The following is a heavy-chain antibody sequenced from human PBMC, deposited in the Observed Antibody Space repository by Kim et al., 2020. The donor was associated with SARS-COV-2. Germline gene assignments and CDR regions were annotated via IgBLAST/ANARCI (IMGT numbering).Heavy chain of an antibody. CDR1: GFTFSSYG. CDR3: ARDTVSLEPTDLVDY. Sequence: GGSLRLSCAASGFTFSSYGMHWVRQAPGKGLEWVAVIWYDGSNKYYADSVKGRFTISRDNSKNTLYLQMNSLRAEDTAVYYCARDTVSLEPTDLVDYWGQGTLVTVSS. J-gene: IGHJ4*02. CDR2: IWYDGSNK. V-gene: IGHV3-33*01. D-gene: IGHD1-1*01.